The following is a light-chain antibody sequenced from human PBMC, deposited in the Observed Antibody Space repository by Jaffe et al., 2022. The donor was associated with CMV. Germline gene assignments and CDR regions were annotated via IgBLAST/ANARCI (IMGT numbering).Light chain of an antibody. CDR2: KAS. J-gene: IGKJ1*01. Sequence: DIQMTQSPSTLSASVGDRVTITCRASQSISNWLAWYQQKPGKAPNLLIYKASSLESGVPSRFSGSGSGTEFTLTISCLQPDDFATYYCQQYNSPWGFGQGTKVEIK. CDR3: QQYNSPWG. V-gene: IGKV1-5*03. CDR1: QSISNW.